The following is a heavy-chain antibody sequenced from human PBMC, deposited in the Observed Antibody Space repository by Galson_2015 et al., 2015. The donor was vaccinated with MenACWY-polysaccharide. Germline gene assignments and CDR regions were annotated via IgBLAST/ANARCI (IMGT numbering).Heavy chain of an antibody. Sequence: TLSLTCTVSGGSISDTFWSWIRQPPGKGLEWIGYAHYSGNTNYSPSLKSRVTMSADTSKNQFSLNLSSVTAADTAVYYCTRDNNNYGDYWGQGTLVTVSS. CDR2: AHYSGNT. D-gene: IGHD4-11*01. J-gene: IGHJ4*02. CDR3: TRDNNNYGDY. V-gene: IGHV4-59*01. CDR1: GGSISDTF.